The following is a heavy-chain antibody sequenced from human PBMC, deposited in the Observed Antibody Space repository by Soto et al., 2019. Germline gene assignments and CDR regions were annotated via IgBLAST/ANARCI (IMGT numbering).Heavy chain of an antibody. V-gene: IGHV3-74*01. CDR3: ARGWFGPDV. J-gene: IGHJ6*03. CDR1: EFTFSGRS. CDR2: IDKVGTYS. D-gene: IGHD3-10*01. Sequence: EVQLVESGGGLVQPGGSLRLSCAASEFTFSGRSVHWVSQAPGKGLVWVSGIDKVGTYSTYADSVKGRFTSCRDNAKNTVYLQMNSLGVEDTAVYYCARGWFGPDVWGKGTTVTVSS.